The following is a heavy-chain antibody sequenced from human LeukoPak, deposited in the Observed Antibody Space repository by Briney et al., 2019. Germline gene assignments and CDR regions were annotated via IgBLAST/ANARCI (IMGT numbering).Heavy chain of an antibody. V-gene: IGHV3-30-3*01. CDR3: ARDWDGYNWYWYFDL. J-gene: IGHJ2*01. CDR2: ISYDGSNK. D-gene: IGHD5-24*01. CDR1: GFTFSTYA. Sequence: GGSLRHSCAASGFTFSTYAMHWVRQAPGKGLEWVAVISYDGSNKYYADSVEGRFTISRDNSKNTLYLQMNSLRAEDTAVYYCARDWDGYNWYWYFDLWGRGTLVTVSS.